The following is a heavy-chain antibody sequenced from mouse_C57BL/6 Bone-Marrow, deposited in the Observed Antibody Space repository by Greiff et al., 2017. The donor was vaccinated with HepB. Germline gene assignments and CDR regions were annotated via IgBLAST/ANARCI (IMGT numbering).Heavy chain of an antibody. CDR2: ISSGSSSI. D-gene: IGHD4-1*01. CDR1: GFTFSDYG. CDR3: ALLGRDMDD. V-gene: IGHV5-17*01. J-gene: IGHJ4*01. Sequence: EVKLVESGGGLVKPGGSLKLSCAASGFTFSDYGMHWVRQAPEKGLEWVAYISSGSSSIYYADTVKGRFTISRDNAKNTLFLQMTSLRSEDTAMYYCALLGRDMDDWGQGTSVTVSS.